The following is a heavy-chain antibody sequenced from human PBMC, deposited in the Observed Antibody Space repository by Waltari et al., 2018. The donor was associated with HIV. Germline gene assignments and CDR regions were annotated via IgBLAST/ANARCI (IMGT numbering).Heavy chain of an antibody. CDR1: GSTFTTYA. CDR2: MNPHSGDT. V-gene: IGHV1-8*01. D-gene: IGHD3-10*01. J-gene: IGHJ4*02. CDR3: ARGQFTFDS. Sequence: QIQLVQSGPGVKNPGASVKVSCKAFGSTFTTYAINWVRQAPGQGLEWMGWMNPHSGDTGSAQQFQGRLTMTRDTSMSTAFMELNNLRPEDTAIYYCARGQFTFDSWGQGALVTVSS.